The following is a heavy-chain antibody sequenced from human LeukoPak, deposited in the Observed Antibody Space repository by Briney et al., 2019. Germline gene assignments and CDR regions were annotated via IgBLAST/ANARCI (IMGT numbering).Heavy chain of an antibody. CDR1: GYSFTSYW. J-gene: IGHJ6*03. CDR2: IYPGDSDT. CDR3: ARHFHHYYMDV. Sequence: GGSLRLSCKGSGYSFTSYWIGWVRQMPGKGLEWMGIIYPGDSDTRYSPSFQGQVTISADKSIGTAYLQWSSLKASDTAIYYCARHFHHYYMDVWGKGTTVTVPS. V-gene: IGHV5-51*01.